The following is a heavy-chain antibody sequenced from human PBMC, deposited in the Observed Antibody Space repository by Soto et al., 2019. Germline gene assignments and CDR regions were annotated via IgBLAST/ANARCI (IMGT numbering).Heavy chain of an antibody. Sequence: QVQLVQSGAEVKKPGSSVKVSCKASGGTFSSYTISWVRQAPGQGLEWMGRIIPILGIANYAQKFQGRVTITADKSTSTAYMELSSLRSEDTAVYYCAPLWTPYSGSYYPDYWGQGTLVTVSS. V-gene: IGHV1-69*02. CDR2: IIPILGIA. J-gene: IGHJ4*02. D-gene: IGHD1-26*01. CDR1: GGTFSSYT. CDR3: APLWTPYSGSYYPDY.